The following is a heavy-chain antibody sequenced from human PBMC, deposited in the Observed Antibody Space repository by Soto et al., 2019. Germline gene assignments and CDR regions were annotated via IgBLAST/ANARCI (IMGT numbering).Heavy chain of an antibody. J-gene: IGHJ4*02. V-gene: IGHV3-33*01. CDR3: ARGLQSLFDY. Sequence: GGSLRLSCAASGFTFGNYGMHWVRQAPGKGLEWVAVIWFDGNKQHYADSVKGRFTISRDNSKNTLYVQMTSLRAEDTAVYYCARGLQSLFDYWGQGTLVTAPQ. CDR1: GFTFGNYG. CDR2: IWFDGNKQ.